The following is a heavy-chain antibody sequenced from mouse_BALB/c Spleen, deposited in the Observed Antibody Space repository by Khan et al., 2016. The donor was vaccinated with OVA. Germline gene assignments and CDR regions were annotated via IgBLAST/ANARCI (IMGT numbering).Heavy chain of an antibody. CDR2: LNLSSGYT. Sequence: QVQLKESGAELAKPGASVKMSCKASGYTFSTYWIHWVKQRPGQGPEWIGYLNLSSGYTYYNQTFNDKATLTTDKSSSTAYMQLSSLTSEDSAVYYCARDRIDYWGQGTTLTVSS. V-gene: IGHV1-7*01. J-gene: IGHJ2*01. CDR3: ARDRIDY. CDR1: GYTFSTYW.